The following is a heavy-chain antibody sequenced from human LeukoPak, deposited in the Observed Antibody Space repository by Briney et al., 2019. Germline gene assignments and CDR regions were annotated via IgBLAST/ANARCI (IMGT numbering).Heavy chain of an antibody. D-gene: IGHD6-13*01. CDR3: ARAGAAAGTFATYYYYGMDV. V-gene: IGHV4-31*03. CDR1: GGSISSGGYY. Sequence: SQTLSLTCTVSGGSISSGGYYWSWIRQHPGKGLEWIGYIYYSGSTYYNPSLKSRVTISVDTSKNQFSLKLSSVTAADTAVYYCARAGAAAGTFATYYYYGMDVWGQGTTVTVSS. J-gene: IGHJ6*02. CDR2: IYYSGST.